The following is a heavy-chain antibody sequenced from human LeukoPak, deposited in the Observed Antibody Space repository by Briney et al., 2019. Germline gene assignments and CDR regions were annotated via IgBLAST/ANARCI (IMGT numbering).Heavy chain of an antibody. CDR3: ARLPKLCLLPYFDY. CDR1: GFTFSSYS. Sequence: GGSLRLSCAASGFTFSSYSMNWVRQAPGKGLEWVSHISSSSSTIYYADSVKGRFTISRDNAKNSLYLQMNSLRAEDTAVYYCARLPKLCLLPYFDYWGQGTLVTVSS. J-gene: IGHJ4*02. D-gene: IGHD1-1*01. V-gene: IGHV3-48*01. CDR2: ISSSSSTI.